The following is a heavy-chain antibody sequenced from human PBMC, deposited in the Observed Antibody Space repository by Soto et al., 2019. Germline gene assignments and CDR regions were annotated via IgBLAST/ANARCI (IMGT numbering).Heavy chain of an antibody. CDR3: ARNGTLTGYSYGMDV. Sequence: QVQLVQSGAESRKPGSSVKVSCKASGGTFSDSTINWVRQAPGQRLEWMGGIIPIFDTANYAEKFQGRVTITADESTSTSFMEVSSLRSEDTAVYYCARNGTLTGYSYGMDVWGQGTMVTVSS. CDR1: GGTFSDST. CDR2: IIPIFDTA. D-gene: IGHD1-1*01. J-gene: IGHJ6*02. V-gene: IGHV1-69*01.